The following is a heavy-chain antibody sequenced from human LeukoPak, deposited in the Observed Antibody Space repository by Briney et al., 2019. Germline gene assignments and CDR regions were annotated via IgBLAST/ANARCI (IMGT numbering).Heavy chain of an antibody. V-gene: IGHV3-21*01. CDR3: ARDPCCCGGDCYSVLDY. D-gene: IGHD2-21*02. Sequence: GGPLSLSCAASRFTFSTYIMKCVRQAPRKGLEWVSSIISSSSYIYYADSVKGRFTISRDNAKNSLYLQMNSLTAEDTAVYYCARDPCCCGGDCYSVLDYWGQGTLVTVSS. CDR1: RFTFSTYI. CDR2: IISSSSYI. J-gene: IGHJ4*02.